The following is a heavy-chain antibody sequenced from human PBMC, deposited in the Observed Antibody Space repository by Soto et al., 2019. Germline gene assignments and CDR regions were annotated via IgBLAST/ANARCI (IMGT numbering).Heavy chain of an antibody. CDR2: MNPNTGGT. J-gene: IGHJ4*02. Sequence: ASVKVSCKASGGTFSSYTISWVRQATGQGLEWVGWMNPNTGGTGYAQKFQGRVTMTRDTSISTAYMDLRSLRSEDTAVYYCARGGDFGAYGGDYWGQGTQVTVSS. V-gene: IGHV1-8*02. CDR3: ARGGDFGAYGGDY. D-gene: IGHD4-17*01. CDR1: GGTFSSYT.